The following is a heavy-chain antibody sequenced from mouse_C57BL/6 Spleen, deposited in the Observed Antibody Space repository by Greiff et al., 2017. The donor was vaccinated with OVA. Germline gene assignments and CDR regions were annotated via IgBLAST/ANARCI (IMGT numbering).Heavy chain of an antibody. V-gene: IGHV5-16*01. Sequence: EVQVVESEGGLVQPGSSMKLSCTASGFTFSDYYMAWVRQVPEKGLEWVANINYDGSSTYYLDSLKSRFIISRDNAKNILYLQMSSLKSEDTATYYCAREEDWYYFDYWGQGTTLTVSS. CDR1: GFTFSDYY. CDR2: INYDGSST. CDR3: AREEDWYYFDY. D-gene: IGHD4-1*01. J-gene: IGHJ2*01.